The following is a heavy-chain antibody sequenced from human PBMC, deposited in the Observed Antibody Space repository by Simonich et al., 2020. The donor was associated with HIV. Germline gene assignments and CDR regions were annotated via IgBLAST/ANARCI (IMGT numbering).Heavy chain of an antibody. J-gene: IGHJ4*02. CDR3: AKDRYYNFWSGYYDY. D-gene: IGHD3-3*01. CDR1: GFTFSSYA. CDR2: IRGSGGST. V-gene: IGHV3-23*01. Sequence: EVQLLESGGGLVQPGGSLRLSCAASGFTFSSYAMSWVRRAPGMGLGCVSGIRGSGGSTYYADSVKGRFTISRDNSKNTLYLQMNSLRAEDTAVYYCAKDRYYNFWSGYYDYWGQGTLVTVSS.